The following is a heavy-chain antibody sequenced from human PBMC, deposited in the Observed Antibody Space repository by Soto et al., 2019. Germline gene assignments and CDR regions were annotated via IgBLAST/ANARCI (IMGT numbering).Heavy chain of an antibody. CDR3: AEGEYSSSSRYYYYGMDV. CDR1: GGTFSSYA. CDR2: IIPIFGTA. D-gene: IGHD6-6*01. J-gene: IGHJ6*02. V-gene: IGHV1-69*06. Sequence: SVKVSCKASGGTFSSYAISWVRQAPGQGLEWMGGIIPIFGTANYAQKFQGRVTITADKSTSTAYMELSSLRSEDTAVYYCAEGEYSSSSRYYYYGMDVWGQGTTVTVSS.